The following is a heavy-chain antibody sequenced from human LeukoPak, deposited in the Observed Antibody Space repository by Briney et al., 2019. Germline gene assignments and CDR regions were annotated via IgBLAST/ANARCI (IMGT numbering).Heavy chain of an antibody. J-gene: IGHJ3*01. CDR2: ISSSSSYI. D-gene: IGHD4-17*01. V-gene: IGHV3-21*01. CDR3: AQDWPSAVTTTPGF. CDR1: GFTFSSYS. Sequence: AGGSLRLSCAASGFTFSSYSMNWVRQAPGKGLEWVSSISSSSSYIYYADSVKGRFTISRDNAKNSLYLQMNSLRAEDTAVYYCAQDWPSAVTTTPGFWGQGTMVIVSS.